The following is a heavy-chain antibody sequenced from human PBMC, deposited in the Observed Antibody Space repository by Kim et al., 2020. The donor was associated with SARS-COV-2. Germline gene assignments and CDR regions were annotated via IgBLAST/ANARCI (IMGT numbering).Heavy chain of an antibody. V-gene: IGHV3-53*04. CDR3: AMARGRYGSGTKMWYYYYMDV. D-gene: IGHD3-10*01. Sequence: GGSLRLSCAASGFTVSSNYMSWVRQAPGKGLEWVSVIYSGGSTYYADSVKGRFTISRHNSKNTLYLQMNSLRAEDTAVYYCAMARGRYGSGTKMWYYYYMDVWGKGTTVTVSS. CDR2: IYSGGST. CDR1: GFTVSSNY. J-gene: IGHJ6*03.